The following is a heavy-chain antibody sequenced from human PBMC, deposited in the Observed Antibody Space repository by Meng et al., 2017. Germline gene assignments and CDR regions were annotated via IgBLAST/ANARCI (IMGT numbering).Heavy chain of an antibody. CDR2: ISGDGSIT. CDR1: GFTFNNYW. J-gene: IGHJ4*02. Sequence: EAQCVWAGVGFVHTGGSLGLSWAASGFTFNNYWMHWVRQVPGKGLVWVSRISGDGSITNYADSVKGRFTISRDNAKNTLYLQMNSLRPEDTAVYYCLDEAPRSDYWGQGSLVTVSS. D-gene: IGHD1-1*01. CDR3: LDEAPRSDY. V-gene: IGHV3-74*01.